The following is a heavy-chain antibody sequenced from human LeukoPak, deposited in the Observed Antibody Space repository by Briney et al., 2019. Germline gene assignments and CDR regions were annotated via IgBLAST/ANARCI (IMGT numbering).Heavy chain of an antibody. D-gene: IGHD6-6*01. Sequence: GGSLRLSCAASGFTVSDNYMNWVRQAPGKGLEWVSVIFSGGSPYYADSVKGRFTISRDNSKNTLYLQMNRLRAEDTAVYYCARGHSSSSGSPDYWGQETLVTVSS. CDR3: ARGHSSSSGSPDY. CDR2: IFSGGSP. CDR1: GFTVSDNY. J-gene: IGHJ4*02. V-gene: IGHV3-53*01.